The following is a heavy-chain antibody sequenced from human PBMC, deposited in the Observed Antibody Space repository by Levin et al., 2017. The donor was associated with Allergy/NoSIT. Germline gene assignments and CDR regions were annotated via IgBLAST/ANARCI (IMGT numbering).Heavy chain of an antibody. CDR1: GFTVSSNY. D-gene: IGHD6-13*01. Sequence: PGGSLRLSCAASGFTVSSNYMTWVRQAPGKGLEWVSIIYIGDSTYYADSVKGRFTISRDNAKSTLYLQMNSLRADDTAVYYCVRQQSYRFDYWGQGTLVTVSS. CDR3: VRQQSYRFDY. J-gene: IGHJ4*02. CDR2: IYIGDST. V-gene: IGHV3-53*01.